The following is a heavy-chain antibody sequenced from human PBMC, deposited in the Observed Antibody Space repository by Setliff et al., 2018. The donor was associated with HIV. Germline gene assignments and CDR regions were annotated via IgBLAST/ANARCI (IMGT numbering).Heavy chain of an antibody. J-gene: IGHJ4*02. CDR3: IIAYSSGWLAPMSFDS. V-gene: IGHV4-39*01. CDR1: AGSIRSSTYY. Sequence: SETLSLTCTVSAGSIRSSTYYWAWIRQPPGKGLEWIGTIYYSGSTYYNPSLKSRATISVDTSKNQFSLKLSSVTAADTAVYYCIIAYSSGWLAPMSFDSWGQGTLVTLSS. CDR2: IYYSGST. D-gene: IGHD6-19*01.